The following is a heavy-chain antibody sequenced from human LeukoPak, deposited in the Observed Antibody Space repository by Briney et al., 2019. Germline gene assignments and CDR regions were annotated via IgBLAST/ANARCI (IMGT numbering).Heavy chain of an antibody. CDR1: GGSLSSSSYY. D-gene: IGHD3-22*01. V-gene: IGHV4-39*07. CDR2: IYYSGSN. CDR3: ARILTRIVAQAGPFDI. Sequence: SETLSLTCTVSGGSLSSSSYYWGWIRQPPGKGLEWIGSIYYSGSNYYNPYLKSRVTITVGTSKNQFSLKLSTVTAADTAVDYCARILTRIVAQAGPFDIWGQGTMVTVSS. J-gene: IGHJ3*02.